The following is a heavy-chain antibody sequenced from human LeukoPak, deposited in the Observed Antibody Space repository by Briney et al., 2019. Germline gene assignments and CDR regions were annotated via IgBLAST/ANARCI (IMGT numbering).Heavy chain of an antibody. V-gene: IGHV1-18*04. CDR1: GYTFTGYY. CDR2: ISGYNGNT. D-gene: IGHD3-22*01. J-gene: IGHJ5*02. Sequence: ASVKVSCKASGYTFTGYYMHWVRQAPGQGLEWMGWISGYNGNTNYAQKLQGRVTMTTDTSTSTAYMELRSLRSDDTAVYYCARGQTYYYDSSGSPGGGPYNWFDPWGQGTLVTVSS. CDR3: ARGQTYYYDSSGSPGGGPYNWFDP.